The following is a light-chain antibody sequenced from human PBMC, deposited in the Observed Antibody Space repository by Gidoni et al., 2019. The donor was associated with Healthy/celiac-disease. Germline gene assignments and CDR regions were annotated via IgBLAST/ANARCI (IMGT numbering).Light chain of an antibody. CDR3: QQYDNLLRSN. Sequence: DIQMTQSPSSLSASVGDRVTITCQASQDISNYLNWYQQKPGKAPKLLIYDASNLETGVPSRFSGSGSGTDFTFTISSLQPEDIATYYCQQYDNLLRSNFGQGTKLEIK. CDR2: DAS. CDR1: QDISNY. V-gene: IGKV1-33*01. J-gene: IGKJ2*02.